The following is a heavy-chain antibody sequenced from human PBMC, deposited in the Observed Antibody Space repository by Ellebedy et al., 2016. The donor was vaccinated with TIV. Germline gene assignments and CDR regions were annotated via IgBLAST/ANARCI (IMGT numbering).Heavy chain of an antibody. CDR1: GFTFSSYG. CDR2: IWYDGSNK. J-gene: IGHJ4*02. CDR3: ARASGKSY. Sequence: GGSLRLXXAASGFTFSSYGMHWVRQAPGKGLEWVAVIWYDGSNKYYADSVKGRFTISRDNSKNTLYLQMNSLRAEDTAVYYCARASGKSYWGQGTLVTVSS. V-gene: IGHV3-33*01. D-gene: IGHD1-14*01.